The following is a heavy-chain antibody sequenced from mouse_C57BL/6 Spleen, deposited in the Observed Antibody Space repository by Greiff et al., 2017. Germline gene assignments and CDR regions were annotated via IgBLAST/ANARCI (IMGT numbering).Heavy chain of an antibody. Sequence: EVMLVESEGGLVQPGSSMKLSCTASGFTFSDYYMAWVRQVPEKGLEWVANINYDGSSTYYLDSLKSRFIISRDNAKNILYLQMSSLKSEDTATYYCARGHYAMDYWGQGTSVTVSS. V-gene: IGHV5-16*01. J-gene: IGHJ4*01. CDR3: ARGHYAMDY. CDR1: GFTFSDYY. CDR2: INYDGSST.